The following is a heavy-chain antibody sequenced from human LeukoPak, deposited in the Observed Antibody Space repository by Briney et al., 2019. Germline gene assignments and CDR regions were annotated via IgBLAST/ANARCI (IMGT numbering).Heavy chain of an antibody. CDR1: GFTFSSYA. V-gene: IGHV3-23*01. Sequence: GGSLRLSCAASGFTFSSYAMSWVRQAPGKGLEWVSAISGSGGSTYYTDSVKGRFTISRDNSKNTLYLQMNSLRAEDTAVYYCAKWAGLEYYYYYYMDVWGKGTTVTVSS. CDR2: ISGSGGST. CDR3: AKWAGLEYYYYYYMDV. D-gene: IGHD1-1*01. J-gene: IGHJ6*03.